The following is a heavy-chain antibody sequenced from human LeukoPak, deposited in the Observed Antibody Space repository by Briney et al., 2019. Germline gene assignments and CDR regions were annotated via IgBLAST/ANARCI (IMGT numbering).Heavy chain of an antibody. V-gene: IGHV4-30-2*01. J-gene: IGHJ6*02. Sequence: PSETLSLTCAVSGGSISSGGYSWSWIRQPPGKGLEWIGYIYHSGSTYYDPSLKSRVTISVDTSKNQFSLKLSSVTAADTAVYYCARLVGATYYYYYGMDVWGQGTTVTVSS. CDR1: GGSISSGGYS. D-gene: IGHD1-26*01. CDR3: ARLVGATYYYYYGMDV. CDR2: IYHSGST.